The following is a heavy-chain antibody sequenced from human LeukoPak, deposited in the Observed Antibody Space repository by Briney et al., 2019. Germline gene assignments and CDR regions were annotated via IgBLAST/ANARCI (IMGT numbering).Heavy chain of an antibody. CDR2: IYTSGST. CDR3: ARDSRGAGWYVIDY. Sequence: PSETLSLTCTVSGGSISSYYWSWIRQPAGKGLEWIGRIYTSGSTNYNPSLKSRVTMSVDTSKNQFSLKLSSVTAADTAVYYCARDSRGAGWYVIDYWGQGTLVTVSS. D-gene: IGHD6-19*01. J-gene: IGHJ4*02. CDR1: GGSISSYY. V-gene: IGHV4-4*07.